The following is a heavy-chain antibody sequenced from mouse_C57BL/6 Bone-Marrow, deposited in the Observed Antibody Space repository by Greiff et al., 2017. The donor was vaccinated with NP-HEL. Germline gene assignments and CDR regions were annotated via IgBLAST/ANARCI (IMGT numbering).Heavy chain of an antibody. J-gene: IGHJ4*01. CDR2: ISYDGSN. V-gene: IGHV3-6*01. CDR1: GYSITSGYY. Sequence: EVKLEESGPGLVKPSQSLSLTCSVTGYSITSGYYWNWIRQFPGNKLEWMGYISYDGSNNYNPSLKNLISITRDTSKNQFFLKLNSVTTEDTATYYCARDPLITTVVDYAMDYWGQGTSVTVSS. D-gene: IGHD1-1*01. CDR3: ARDPLITTVVDYAMDY.